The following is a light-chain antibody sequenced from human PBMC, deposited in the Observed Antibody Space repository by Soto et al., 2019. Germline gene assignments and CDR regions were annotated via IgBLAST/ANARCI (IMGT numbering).Light chain of an antibody. V-gene: IGKV1-33*01. Sequence: DIQMTQSPSALSASVGDRVTITCQASRDISDVLNWYQQQPGKAHKVLIYDASKLQTGVQSRFSGRGSGKDFTFTISSLQPDDSGTYYCEQFYDLPITFGQGTRLEIK. J-gene: IGKJ5*01. CDR1: RDISDV. CDR3: EQFYDLPIT. CDR2: DAS.